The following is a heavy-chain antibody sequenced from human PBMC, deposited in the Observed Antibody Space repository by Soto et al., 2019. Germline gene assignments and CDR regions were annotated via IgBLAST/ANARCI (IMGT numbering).Heavy chain of an antibody. J-gene: IGHJ6*02. D-gene: IGHD6-13*01. V-gene: IGHV3-23*01. CDR3: AKAGLGLHPAPQISSCHSCGMDV. Sequence: GGSLRLSCAASGFTFSNYAMTWVRQAPGKGLGWVSTISGGGGSTYYADSVKGRFTISRDNSKNTLYLQMNSLRAEDTAVYYCAKAGLGLHPAPQISSCHSCGMDVWGQGTTVTVSS. CDR2: ISGGGGST. CDR1: GFTFSNYA.